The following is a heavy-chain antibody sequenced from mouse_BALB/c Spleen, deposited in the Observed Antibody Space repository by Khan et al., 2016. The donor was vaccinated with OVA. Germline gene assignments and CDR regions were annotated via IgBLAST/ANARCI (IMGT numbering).Heavy chain of an antibody. CDR1: GFSLTSYG. Sequence: QVQLKESGPGLVAPSQSLSITCTVSGFSLTSYGVHWVRQPPGKGLEWLGVMWAGGSTNYNSALMSRLSITKDNSKSQVFLKVNSLQTDDTAMYYCARPYYGSAWFAYGGQGTLVTVSA. CDR2: MWAGGST. V-gene: IGHV2-9*02. D-gene: IGHD1-1*01. CDR3: ARPYYGSAWFAY. J-gene: IGHJ3*01.